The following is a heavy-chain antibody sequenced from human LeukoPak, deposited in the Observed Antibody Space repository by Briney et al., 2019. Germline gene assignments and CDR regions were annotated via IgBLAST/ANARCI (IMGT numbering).Heavy chain of an antibody. Sequence: GGSLRLSCAASGFIFNNYWLTWVRQSPGKGLEWLASIKQDGREKKYVDSVKGRFTISRDNSKNTLYLQMNSLRAEDTAVYYCAKRGYDILTGYYYYYMDVWGKGTTVTISS. V-gene: IGHV3-7*03. D-gene: IGHD3-9*01. CDR1: GFIFNNYW. CDR3: AKRGYDILTGYYYYYMDV. J-gene: IGHJ6*03. CDR2: IKQDGREK.